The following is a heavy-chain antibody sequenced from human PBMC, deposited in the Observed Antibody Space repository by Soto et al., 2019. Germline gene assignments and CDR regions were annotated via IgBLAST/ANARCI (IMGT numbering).Heavy chain of an antibody. Sequence: ASVKVSCKASGYTFTSYGISWVRQAPGQGLEWMGWISAYNGNTNYAQKLQGRVTMTTDTSTSTAYMELRSLRSDDTAVYYYARDNRITIFGVVIPYYYYGMDVWGQGTTVTVSS. J-gene: IGHJ6*02. CDR2: ISAYNGNT. D-gene: IGHD3-3*01. CDR3: ARDNRITIFGVVIPYYYYGMDV. V-gene: IGHV1-18*01. CDR1: GYTFTSYG.